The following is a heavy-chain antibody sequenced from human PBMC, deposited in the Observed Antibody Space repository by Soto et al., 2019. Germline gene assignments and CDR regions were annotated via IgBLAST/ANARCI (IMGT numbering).Heavy chain of an antibody. V-gene: IGHV3-30-3*01. CDR1: GFTFSSYA. D-gene: IGHD3-9*01. J-gene: IGHJ6*02. CDR2: ISYDGSNK. Sequence: GGSLRLSCAASGFTFSSYAMHWVRQAPGKGLEWVAVISYDGSNKYYADSVKGRFTISRDNSKNTLYLQMNSLRAEDTAVYYCARADEDYDILTGQVGYYYYGMDVWGQGTTVTVSS. CDR3: ARADEDYDILTGQVGYYYYGMDV.